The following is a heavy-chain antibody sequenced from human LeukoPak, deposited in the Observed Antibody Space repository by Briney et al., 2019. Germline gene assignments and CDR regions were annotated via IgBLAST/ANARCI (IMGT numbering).Heavy chain of an antibody. CDR3: ARGQLTDDLDY. CDR1: GYTFTGYF. CDR2: INPNIGDT. D-gene: IGHD1-14*01. J-gene: IGHJ4*02. Sequence: ASVKVSCKGSGYTFTGYFMHWVRQAPGQGLEWMGCINPNIGDTKYARKFKGRVTMTRDTSISTAYVELSSLRAGDTAVYYCARGQLTDDLDYWGQGTLVTVSS. V-gene: IGHV1-2*02.